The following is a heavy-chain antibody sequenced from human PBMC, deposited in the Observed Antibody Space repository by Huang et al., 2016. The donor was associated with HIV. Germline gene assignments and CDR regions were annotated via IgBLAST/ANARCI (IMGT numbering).Heavy chain of an antibody. D-gene: IGHD2-21*01. Sequence: QVQLVQSGAEVKKPGASVKVSCKVSGYTLTELSIHWVGQAPGKGLEWMGGADPEHGEKIYAQNFQGRVPMTEDTSTDTAYMELHSLRPEDTAVYYCAAGYDTYYDIWGQGTMVIASS. CDR2: ADPEHGEK. V-gene: IGHV1-24*01. J-gene: IGHJ3*02. CDR1: GYTLTELS. CDR3: AAGYDTYYDI.